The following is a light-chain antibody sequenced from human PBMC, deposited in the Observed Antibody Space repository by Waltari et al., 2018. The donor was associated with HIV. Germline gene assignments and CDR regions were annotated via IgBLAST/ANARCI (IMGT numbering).Light chain of an antibody. J-gene: IGLJ2*01. CDR2: QDS. CDR3: QAWDSSTEVV. CDR1: KLGDKY. V-gene: IGLV3-1*01. Sequence: SYELTQPPSVSVSPGQTASITCSGDKLGDKYACWYQRKPGQSPVLVIYQDSKRPSGIPERFSGSNSGNTATLTISGTQAMDEADYYCQAWDSSTEVVFGGGTKLTVL.